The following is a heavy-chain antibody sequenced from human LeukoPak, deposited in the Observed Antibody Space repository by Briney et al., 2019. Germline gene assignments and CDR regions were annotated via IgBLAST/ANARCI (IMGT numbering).Heavy chain of an antibody. Sequence: GGSLRLSCAASGFTFSSYGMSWVRQAPGKGLEWVSAISGSGGSTYYADSVKGRFTISRDNSKNTLYLQMNSLRAEDTAVYHCAKRWLQANYYYYYMDVWGKGTTVTISS. CDR1: GFTFSSYG. D-gene: IGHD5-24*01. J-gene: IGHJ6*03. CDR3: AKRWLQANYYYYYMDV. CDR2: ISGSGGST. V-gene: IGHV3-23*01.